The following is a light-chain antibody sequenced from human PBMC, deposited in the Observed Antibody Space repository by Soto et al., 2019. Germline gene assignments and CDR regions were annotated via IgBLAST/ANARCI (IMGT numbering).Light chain of an antibody. CDR1: QSVFSS. CDR3: QQYNNWPRT. J-gene: IGKJ1*01. V-gene: IGKV3-15*01. Sequence: ETVLTQSPATLSLSPGERASLSCRASQSVFSSLAWYQQKPGQAPRLLIYDASNRATGIPARFSGSGSGTEFTLTISSLQYEDFEVYSCQQYNNWPRTLGQGTKVDIK. CDR2: DAS.